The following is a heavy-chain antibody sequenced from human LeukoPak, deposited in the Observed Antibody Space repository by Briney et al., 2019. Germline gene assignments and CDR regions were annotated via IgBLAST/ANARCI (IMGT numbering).Heavy chain of an antibody. CDR3: ARKVGPHTADYFDY. J-gene: IGHJ4*02. V-gene: IGHV5-51*01. Sequence: GESLKISCKGSGYKFTSSWIGWVRQLPGRGLEWMGIIYPGDSDTRYSPSFQGQVTISADKSISTAYLQWSSLKASDTAMYYCARKVGPHTADYFDYWGQGTLVTVSS. D-gene: IGHD6-25*01. CDR1: GYKFTSSW. CDR2: IYPGDSDT.